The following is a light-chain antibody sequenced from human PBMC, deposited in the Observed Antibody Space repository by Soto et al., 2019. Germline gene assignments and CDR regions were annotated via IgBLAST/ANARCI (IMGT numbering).Light chain of an antibody. CDR1: SSNIGSNS. CDR2: NND. J-gene: IGLJ3*02. Sequence: QALVTQPPSASGTPGQRVTISCSGSSSNIGSNSVNWYQQLPGTAPKLLIYNNDQRPSGVPDRLSGSKSGTSASLAISGLQSEDEADYYCAAWDDSLKGPVFGGGTKVTVL. V-gene: IGLV1-44*01. CDR3: AAWDDSLKGPV.